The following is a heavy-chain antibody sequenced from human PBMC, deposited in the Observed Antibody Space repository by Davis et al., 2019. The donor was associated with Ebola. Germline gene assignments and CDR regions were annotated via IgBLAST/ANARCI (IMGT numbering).Heavy chain of an antibody. Sequence: SVKVSCKASGGTFSSYAISWVRQAPGQGLEWMGGIIPIFGTANYAQKFQGRVTITADESTSTAYMELSTLRSEDTAVYYCAREGGEMATTYEYYFDYWGQGTLVTVSS. CDR3: AREGGEMATTYEYYFDY. V-gene: IGHV1-69*13. J-gene: IGHJ4*02. CDR1: GGTFSSYA. CDR2: IIPIFGTA. D-gene: IGHD5-24*01.